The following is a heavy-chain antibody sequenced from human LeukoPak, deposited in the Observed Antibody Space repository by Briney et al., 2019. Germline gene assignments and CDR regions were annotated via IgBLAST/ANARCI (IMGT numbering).Heavy chain of an antibody. CDR3: ARQEEWLRPFDY. Sequence: SSETLSLTCTVSGGSISSYYWGWIRQPPGKGLGWIGSISYSGNTYYSPSLKSRITISVDTSKNQFSLKLSSVTAADTAVFYCARQEEWLRPFDYWGQGTLVTVSS. CDR2: ISYSGNT. D-gene: IGHD5-12*01. CDR1: GGSISSYY. V-gene: IGHV4-39*01. J-gene: IGHJ4*02.